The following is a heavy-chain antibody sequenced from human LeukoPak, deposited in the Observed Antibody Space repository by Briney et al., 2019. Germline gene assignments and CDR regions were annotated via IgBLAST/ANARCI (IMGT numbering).Heavy chain of an antibody. V-gene: IGHV1-24*01. J-gene: IGHJ4*02. CDR1: GYTLTELS. D-gene: IGHD3-22*01. CDR3: ATRLPYYYDSSGYRYNYFDY. CDR2: FDPEDGET. Sequence: ASVKVPCKVSGYTLTELSMHWVRQAPGKGLEWMGGFDPEDGETIYAQKFQGRVTMTEDTSTDTAYMELSSLRSEDTAVYYCATRLPYYYDSSGYRYNYFDYWGQGTLVTVSS.